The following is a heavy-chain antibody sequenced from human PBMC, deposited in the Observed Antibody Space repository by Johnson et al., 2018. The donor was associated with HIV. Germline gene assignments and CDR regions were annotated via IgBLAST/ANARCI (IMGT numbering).Heavy chain of an antibody. Sequence: VQLVESGGGLIQPGGSLRLSCAASGFTVSSNYMSWVRQAPGKGLEWVSVIYSGGRTSYADSVQGLFTISRDNSKNTRYLQMNSRRAEDTAVYYCATSVEQWLVWNAFDIWGQGTMVTVSS. D-gene: IGHD6-19*01. CDR2: IYSGGRT. CDR1: GFTVSSNY. CDR3: ATSVEQWLVWNAFDI. J-gene: IGHJ3*02. V-gene: IGHV3-53*01.